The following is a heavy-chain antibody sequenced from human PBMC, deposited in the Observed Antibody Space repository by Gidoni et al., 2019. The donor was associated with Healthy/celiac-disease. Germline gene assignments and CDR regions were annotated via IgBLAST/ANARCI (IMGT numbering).Heavy chain of an antibody. CDR1: GGSISSSNR. CDR2: IYHSGRT. V-gene: IGHV4-4*02. Sequence: QVQLQESGPGLVTPSGTMSLTCAVSGGSISSSNRWRWLRQPPGKGLEWIGEIYHSGRTNYNPSLKSRVTISVDKSKNQFSLKLSSVTAADTAVYYCARVAVGRYCTGGVCYHDYWGQGTLVTVSS. CDR3: ARVAVGRYCTGGVCYHDY. D-gene: IGHD2-8*02. J-gene: IGHJ4*02.